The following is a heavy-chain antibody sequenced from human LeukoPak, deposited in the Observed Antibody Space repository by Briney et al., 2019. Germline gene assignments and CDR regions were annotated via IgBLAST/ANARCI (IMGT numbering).Heavy chain of an antibody. V-gene: IGHV3-15*01. CDR2: IKSKTHGGTT. Sequence: GGSLRLSCAASGFSFKNVWMSWVRQAPGKGLEWVGRIKSKTHGGTTDYAAAVKGRFTISRDDSKSTLYLQMNSLKTEDTALYYCTTWNYDILTGYSIWGQGTLVTVSS. CDR1: GFSFKNVW. D-gene: IGHD3-9*01. J-gene: IGHJ4*02. CDR3: TTWNYDILTGYSI.